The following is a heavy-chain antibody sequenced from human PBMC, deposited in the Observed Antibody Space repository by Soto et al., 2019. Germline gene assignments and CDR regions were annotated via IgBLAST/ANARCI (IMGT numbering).Heavy chain of an antibody. J-gene: IGHJ6*02. D-gene: IGHD5-18*01. Sequence: QVQLQESGPGLVKPSETLSLTCTVSGGSISSYYWSWIRQPPGKGLQWIGYIYYSGSTNYNPSLKSRVTISVDTSKNQFSLKLSSVTAADTAVYYCARRYGTSMDVWGQGTPVTVSS. CDR1: GGSISSYY. CDR2: IYYSGST. CDR3: ARRYGTSMDV. V-gene: IGHV4-59*01.